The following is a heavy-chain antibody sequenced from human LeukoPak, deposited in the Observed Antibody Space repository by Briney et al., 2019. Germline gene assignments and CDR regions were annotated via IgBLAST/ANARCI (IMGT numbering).Heavy chain of an antibody. CDR3: ARQGGYCSSTSCPFDY. J-gene: IGHJ4*02. V-gene: IGHV5-51*01. D-gene: IGHD2-2*01. Sequence: GESLKISCKGSGYSFTSYWIGWVRQMPGKGLEWMGIIYPGDSDTRYSPSFQGQVTISADKSISTAYLQWSSLKASDTAMYYCARQGGYCSSTSCPFDYWGQGTLVTVSS. CDR1: GYSFTSYW. CDR2: IYPGDSDT.